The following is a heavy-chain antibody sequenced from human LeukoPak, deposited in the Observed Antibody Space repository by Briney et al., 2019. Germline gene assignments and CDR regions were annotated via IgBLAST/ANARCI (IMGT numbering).Heavy chain of an antibody. CDR2: IIPILGIA. CDR3: ARDTDYYYGSSGYYPLFDY. CDR1: GGTFSSYA. J-gene: IGHJ4*02. Sequence: ASVKVSCKASGGTFSSYAISWVRQAPGQGLEWMGRIIPILGIANYAQKFQGRVTITADKSTSTAYMELSSLRSEDTAVYYCARDTDYYYGSSGYYPLFDYWGQGTLVTVSS. D-gene: IGHD3-22*01. V-gene: IGHV1-69*04.